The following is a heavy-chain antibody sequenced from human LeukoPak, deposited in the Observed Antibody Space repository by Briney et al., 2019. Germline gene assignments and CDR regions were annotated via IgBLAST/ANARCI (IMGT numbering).Heavy chain of an antibody. CDR2: INPNSGGT. D-gene: IGHD4-11*01. CDR3: ARGDYSNFYYFDY. J-gene: IGHJ4*02. Sequence: ASVKVSCKASGYTFTGYYMHWVRQAPGQGLEWMGWINPNSGGTNYAQKFQGRVTMTRDTSISTAYMELSRLRSDDTAVYYCARGDYSNFYYFDYWGQGTLVTVSS. V-gene: IGHV1-2*02. CDR1: GYTFTGYY.